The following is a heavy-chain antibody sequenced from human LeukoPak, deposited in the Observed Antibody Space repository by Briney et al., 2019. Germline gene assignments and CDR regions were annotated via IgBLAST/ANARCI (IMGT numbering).Heavy chain of an antibody. J-gene: IGHJ4*02. CDR3: ARDLSGYYLGALDY. D-gene: IGHD3-22*01. CDR2: VSSSSTTI. V-gene: IGHV3-48*03. Sequence: PVQPLDSPSVVSSSSTTIHYADSVKGRFTISRDNAKNSLYLQMNSLRAEDTAVYYCARDLSGYYLGALDYWGQGILVTVSS.